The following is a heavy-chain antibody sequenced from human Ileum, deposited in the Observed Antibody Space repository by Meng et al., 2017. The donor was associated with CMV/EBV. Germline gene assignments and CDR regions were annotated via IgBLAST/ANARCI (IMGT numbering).Heavy chain of an antibody. V-gene: IGHV7-4-1*02. CDR1: GYTFTNNN. D-gene: IGHD1-26*01. J-gene: IGHJ4*02. Sequence: QVHPVQSGSELKKPGASVKVSCKTSGYTFTNNNIIGVRQAPGQGPEWMGWIDTNTGNPTYAQGFTGRFVFSLDTSVNTAYLQISSLKAEDTAVYYCARDGLSGRYFDYWGQGTLVTVSS. CDR3: ARDGLSGRYFDY. CDR2: IDTNTGNP.